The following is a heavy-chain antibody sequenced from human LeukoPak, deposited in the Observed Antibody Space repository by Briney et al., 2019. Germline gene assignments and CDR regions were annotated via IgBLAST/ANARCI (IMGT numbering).Heavy chain of an antibody. CDR3: ARDGWATVVTHLAF. Sequence: PGGSLRLSCAASGFTFSSYAMHWVRQAPGKGLEYVSAISSNGGSTYYANSVKGRFTISRDNSKNTLYLQMGSLRAEDMAVYYCARDGWATVVTHLAFWGQGTLVTVSS. D-gene: IGHD4-23*01. V-gene: IGHV3-64*01. CDR2: ISSNGGST. CDR1: GFTFSSYA. J-gene: IGHJ4*02.